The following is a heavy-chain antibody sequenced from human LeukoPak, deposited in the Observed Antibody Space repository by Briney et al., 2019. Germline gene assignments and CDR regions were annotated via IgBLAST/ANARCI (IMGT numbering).Heavy chain of an antibody. J-gene: IGHJ4*02. Sequence: SGPALVKPTQTLTLTCTFSGFSLSTSGMRVSWIRQPPGKALEWLARIDWDDDKFYSTSLKTRLTISKDTSKNQVVLTMTNMDPVDTATYYCARQPTDYYDSSGTFDYRGQGTLVTVSS. CDR3: ARQPTDYYDSSGTFDY. CDR2: IDWDDDK. V-gene: IGHV2-70*04. D-gene: IGHD3-22*01. CDR1: GFSLSTSGMR.